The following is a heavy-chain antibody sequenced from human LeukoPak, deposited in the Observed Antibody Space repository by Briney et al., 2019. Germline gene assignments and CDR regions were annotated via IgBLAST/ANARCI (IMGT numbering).Heavy chain of an antibody. V-gene: IGHV3-11*04. CDR3: ARDSTRYSGSYYFDY. CDR1: GFTFSDYY. CDR2: ISSSGSSI. Sequence: GGSLRLSCAASGFTFSDYYMSWIRQAPGKGLEWVSYISSSGSSIYYADSVKGRFTISRDNAKNSLYLQMNSLRAEDTAVYYCARDSTRYSGSYYFDYWGQGTLVTVSS. J-gene: IGHJ4*02. D-gene: IGHD1-26*01.